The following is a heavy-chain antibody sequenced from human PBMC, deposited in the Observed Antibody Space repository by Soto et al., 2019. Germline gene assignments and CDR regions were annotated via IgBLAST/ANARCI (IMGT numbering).Heavy chain of an antibody. CDR3: ARRARPDFYYMDV. V-gene: IGHV3-64*01. J-gene: IGHJ6*03. CDR1: GFTLSGYA. Sequence: EVQLAESGGGLAQPGGSLRLSCAASGFTLSGYAMDWVRQAPGKGLEYVSGISSNGVGTYYANSVQGRFTISRDNSKKTVYLKMGSLRPEDMAVYYCARRARPDFYYMDVWGKGTTVTVS. CDR2: ISSNGVGT. D-gene: IGHD6-6*01.